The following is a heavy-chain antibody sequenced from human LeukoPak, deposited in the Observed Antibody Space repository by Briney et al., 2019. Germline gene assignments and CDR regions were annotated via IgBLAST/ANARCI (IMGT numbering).Heavy chain of an antibody. V-gene: IGHV1-69*04. CDR3: ARVSCTSCYRDAVYYYGMDV. CDR2: IIPILGIA. J-gene: IGHJ6*02. CDR1: GYTFTSYY. Sequence: SVKVSCKASGYTFTSYYMHWVRQAPGQGLEWMGRIIPILGIANYAQKFQGRVTITADKSTSTAYMELSSLRSEDTAVYYCARVSCTSCYRDAVYYYGMDVWGQGTTVTVSS. D-gene: IGHD2-2*01.